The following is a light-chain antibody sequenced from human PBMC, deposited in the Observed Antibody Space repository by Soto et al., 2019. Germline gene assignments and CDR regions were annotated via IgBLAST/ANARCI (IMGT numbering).Light chain of an antibody. CDR1: QSLSSNY. CDR3: HQYDNAPFT. V-gene: IGKV3-20*01. J-gene: IGKJ3*01. Sequence: EIVLTQSPGTLSLSPGERATLSCRASQSLSSNYLAWYQQRPGQSPRLLVYGASSRATGIPGRFSGSGFGTDFALTISRLEPEDSAVYYCHQYDNAPFTFGPGTRVGIK. CDR2: GAS.